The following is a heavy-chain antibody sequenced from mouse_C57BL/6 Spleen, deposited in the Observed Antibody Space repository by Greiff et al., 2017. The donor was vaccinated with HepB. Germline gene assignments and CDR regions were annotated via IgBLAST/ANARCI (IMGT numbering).Heavy chain of an antibody. CDR2: IWSGGST. J-gene: IGHJ4*01. CDR3: ARNQGTTVVAPGLAMDY. Sequence: QVQLKQSGPGLVQPSQSLSITCTVSGFSLTSYGVHWVRQSPGKGLEWLGVIWSGGSTDYNAAFISRLSISKDNSKSQVFFKMNSLQADDTAIYYCARNQGTTVVAPGLAMDYWGQGTSVTVSS. CDR1: GFSLTSYG. V-gene: IGHV2-2*01. D-gene: IGHD1-1*01.